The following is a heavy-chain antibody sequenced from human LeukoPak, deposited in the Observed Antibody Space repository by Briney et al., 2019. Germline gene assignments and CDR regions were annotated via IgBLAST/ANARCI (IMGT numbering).Heavy chain of an antibody. Sequence: VGSLSLSCAASGFTFSSYAMSWVRPAAGRGREWVSAISGSGGGTYYAGSVRGGSTISRENSKNTLYLQMNSLRAEDTAVYYCAKVINNGYCSGGSCYTEDYWGQGSLVTVSS. CDR2: ISGSGGGT. D-gene: IGHD2-15*01. CDR3: AKVINNGYCSGGSCYTEDY. J-gene: IGHJ4*02. V-gene: IGHV3-23*01. CDR1: GFTFSSYA.